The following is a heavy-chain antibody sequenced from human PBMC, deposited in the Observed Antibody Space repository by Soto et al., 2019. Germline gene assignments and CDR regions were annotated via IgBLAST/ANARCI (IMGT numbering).Heavy chain of an antibody. CDR1: GGSISSSSYY. Sequence: SETLSLTCTVSGGSISSSSYYWGWIRQPPGKGLEWIGSIYYSGSTYYNPSLKSRVTISVDTSKNQFSLKLSSVTAADTAVYYCARGGVSSSWYYYYGMDVWGQGTTVTVSS. J-gene: IGHJ6*02. CDR2: IYYSGST. D-gene: IGHD6-13*01. CDR3: ARGGVSSSWYYYYGMDV. V-gene: IGHV4-39*01.